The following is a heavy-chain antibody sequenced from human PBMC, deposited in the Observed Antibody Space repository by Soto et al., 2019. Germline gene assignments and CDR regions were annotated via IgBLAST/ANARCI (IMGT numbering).Heavy chain of an antibody. CDR2: IWYDGSNM. CDR1: GFTVSNNY. V-gene: IGHV3-33*08. J-gene: IGHJ4*02. CDR3: GRGIDYGNYAIDY. Sequence: GGSLRLSCAVSGFTVSNNYMSWVRQAPGKGLEGVAVIWYDGSNMFYADSVKGRFTISRDNSKNTLFLQMNSLRGEDTAVYSCGRGIDYGNYAIDYWGQGTLVTVSS. D-gene: IGHD4-17*01.